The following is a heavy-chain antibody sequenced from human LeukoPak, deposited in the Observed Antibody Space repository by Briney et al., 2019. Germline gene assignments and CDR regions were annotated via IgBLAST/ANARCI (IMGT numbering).Heavy chain of an antibody. D-gene: IGHD2-15*01. Sequence: GGSLRLSCVVSGFTFSSYSMNWVRQAPGKGLEWVSAISISSSYIYYADSVKGRFTISRDNAKNSLYLQMNSLRAEDTAVYYCARDLGLRRVANGYWGQGTLVTVSS. V-gene: IGHV3-21*01. CDR2: ISISSSYI. CDR1: GFTFSSYS. J-gene: IGHJ4*02. CDR3: ARDLGLRRVANGY.